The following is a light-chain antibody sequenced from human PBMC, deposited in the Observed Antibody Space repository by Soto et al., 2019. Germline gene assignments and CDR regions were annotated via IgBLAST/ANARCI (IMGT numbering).Light chain of an antibody. CDR1: QSVSSN. J-gene: IGKJ1*01. CDR2: GAS. V-gene: IGKV3-15*01. CDR3: QQYNNWPPWT. Sequence: EIVMTQSPATLSVSPGERATLSCRASQSVSSNLAWYQQKPGQAPRLLIYGASTRATGIPARFSGSGSGTEFTLTISSLQSEDFAVYYCQQYNNWPPWTFGQGTTGAIK.